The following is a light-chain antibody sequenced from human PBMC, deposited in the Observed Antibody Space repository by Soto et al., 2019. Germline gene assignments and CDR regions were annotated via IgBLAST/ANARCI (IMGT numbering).Light chain of an antibody. Sequence: EIVLTQSPGTLSLSPEERATLSCRASQTVSSRYLAWYQQKPGQAPRLLMYGASNRATGIPDRFSGSGSGTDFTLTISRLEPEDFAVYFCQQYGRSPPFTFGQGTKVDIK. CDR1: QTVSSRY. V-gene: IGKV3-20*01. CDR2: GAS. CDR3: QQYGRSPPFT. J-gene: IGKJ2*01.